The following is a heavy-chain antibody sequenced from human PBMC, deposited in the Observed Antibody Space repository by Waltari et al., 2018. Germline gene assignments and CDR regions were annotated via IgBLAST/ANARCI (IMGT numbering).Heavy chain of an antibody. J-gene: IGHJ4*02. Sequence: EVQLVESGGALVQPGGSLRLSCGASGFIFSRHAMGWARQASGKGLKWVTAIAHTGRYTYYADSVKGRFTVSRDNSGNTLSLQMDSLRVEYTAVYHCTKRYCDDDRCYGLDYWGQGTLVTVSS. V-gene: IGHV3-23*04. CDR3: TKRYCDDDRCYGLDY. D-gene: IGHD2-21*01. CDR1: GFIFSRHA. CDR2: IAHTGRYT.